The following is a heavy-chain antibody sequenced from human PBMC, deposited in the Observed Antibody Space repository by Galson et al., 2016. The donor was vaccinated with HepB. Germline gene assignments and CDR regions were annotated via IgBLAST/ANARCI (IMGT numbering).Heavy chain of an antibody. CDR1: GATFNNYA. D-gene: IGHD4-17*01. Sequence: SVKVSCKVSGATFNNYAISWVRQAPGQGLEWMGGIIPLFGTTHYAQKLQGRVTITADESTNTAYVEVTSLRSEDTAMYYCAKDRRWNSGANAYGWFDSWGQGALVTVSS. CDR2: IIPLFGTT. V-gene: IGHV1-69*13. J-gene: IGHJ5*01. CDR3: AKDRRWNSGANAYGWFDS.